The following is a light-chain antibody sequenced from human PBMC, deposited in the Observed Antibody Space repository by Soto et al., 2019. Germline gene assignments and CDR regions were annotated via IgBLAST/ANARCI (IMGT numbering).Light chain of an antibody. CDR3: QDYGRPTWK. J-gene: IGKJ1*01. Sequence: IVLTQSPATLSLSPVEIANLYFISSHSVSINYLAWYQQKAGQAPRLLIYGASSRATGIPDSFSGSGSGTDFTLTISRLEPEDSAVYYCQDYGRPTWKCGRGTKGDIK. CDR1: HSVSINY. CDR2: GAS. V-gene: IGKV3-20*01.